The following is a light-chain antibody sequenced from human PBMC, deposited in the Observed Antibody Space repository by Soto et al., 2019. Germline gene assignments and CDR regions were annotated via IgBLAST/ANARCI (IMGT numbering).Light chain of an antibody. CDR2: GAS. CDR1: QNVRSN. V-gene: IGKV3-15*01. Sequence: EIVMTQSPATLSVSPGERATLSCRASQNVRSNLAWYQHKPGQPPRLLIYGASTRATGTPDRFSGSGAGTVFTLSISSLQSEDFAVYYCHQYNNWPQAFGQGTKVEI. J-gene: IGKJ1*01. CDR3: HQYNNWPQA.